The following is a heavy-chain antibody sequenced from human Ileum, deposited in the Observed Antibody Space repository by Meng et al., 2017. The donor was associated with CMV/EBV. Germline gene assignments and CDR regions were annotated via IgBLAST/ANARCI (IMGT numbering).Heavy chain of an antibody. D-gene: IGHD3-10*01. CDR3: AGGGDGSGTYFQYSDF. CDR2: IFPILGIR. CDR1: GYSFDTYV. J-gene: IGHJ4*02. V-gene: IGHV1-69*04. Sequence: SVKVSCKTSGYSFDTYVINWVRQAPGQGLEWMGRIFPILGIRNYAHKFQGRVTITADKSTSTAYMELSSLRSEDTAVYYCAGGGDGSGTYFQYSDFWGQGTLVTVSS.